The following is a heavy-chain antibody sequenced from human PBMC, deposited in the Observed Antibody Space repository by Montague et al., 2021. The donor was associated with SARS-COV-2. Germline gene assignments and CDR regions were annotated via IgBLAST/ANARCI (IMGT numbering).Heavy chain of an antibody. J-gene: IGHJ3*02. CDR2: FYSVGST. V-gene: IGHV4-59*02. D-gene: IGHD1-14*01. Sequence: SETLSLTCTVSGASVGSSDWGWIRQSPGKGLERIGYFYSVGSTDYNPSLKSRATISRDTSKNQFSLKVRSVTAADTAVYYCARETMTADAFDIWGQRTMVTVSS. CDR3: ARETMTADAFDI. CDR1: GASVGSSD.